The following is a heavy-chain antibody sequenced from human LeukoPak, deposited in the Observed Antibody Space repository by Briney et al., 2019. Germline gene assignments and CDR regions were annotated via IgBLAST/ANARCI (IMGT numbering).Heavy chain of an antibody. CDR1: GGSISSSSYY. CDR3: ASFSPSNHDY. D-gene: IGHD2/OR15-2a*01. Sequence: SETLSLTCTVSGGSISSSSYYWGWIRQPSGKGLEWIGSIYYSGSTYYNPSLKSRVTISVDTSKNQFSLKLSSVTAADTAVYYCASFSPSNHDYWGQGTLVTVSS. CDR2: IYYSGST. V-gene: IGHV4-39*01. J-gene: IGHJ4*02.